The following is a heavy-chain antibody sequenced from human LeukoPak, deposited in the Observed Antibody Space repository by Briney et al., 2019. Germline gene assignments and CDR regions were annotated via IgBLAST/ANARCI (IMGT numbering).Heavy chain of an antibody. V-gene: IGHV1-2*02. CDR3: ARATWGDPTPYFDY. CDR2: INPNSGGT. CDR1: GYTFSDYY. D-gene: IGHD2-21*02. J-gene: IGHJ4*02. Sequence: ASVKVSCKASGYTFSDYYMYWVRQAPGQGLEWMGWINPNSGGTNYAQKFQGRVTMTRDTSISTAYMELSRLRSDDTAVYYCARATWGDPTPYFDYWGQGTLVTVSS.